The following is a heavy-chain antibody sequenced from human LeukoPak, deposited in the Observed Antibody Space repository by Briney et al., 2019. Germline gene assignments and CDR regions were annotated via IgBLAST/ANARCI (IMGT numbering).Heavy chain of an antibody. V-gene: IGHV4-59*01. Sequence: SETLSLTCTVSGGPISSYYWSWIRQPPGKGLEWIGYIYYAGSTNYNPSLKSRVTISVDTSKNQFSLKLSSVTAADTAVYYCARGIQWLGPGPAFDIWGQGTMVTVSS. J-gene: IGHJ3*02. D-gene: IGHD6-19*01. CDR1: GGPISSYY. CDR3: ARGIQWLGPGPAFDI. CDR2: IYYAGST.